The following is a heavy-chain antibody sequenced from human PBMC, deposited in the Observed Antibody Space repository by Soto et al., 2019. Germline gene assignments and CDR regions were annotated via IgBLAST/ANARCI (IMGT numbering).Heavy chain of an antibody. V-gene: IGHV5-51*03. CDR1: GYSFTSYW. J-gene: IGHJ4*02. D-gene: IGHD3-22*01. Sequence: EVQLVQSGAEVKKPGESLKISCKGSGYSFTSYWIGWVRQMPGKGLEWMGIIYPGDSDTRYSPSFQGQVTISADKSISTAYLQWSSLKASDTAMYYCARLAEYYYDSSGYSHHDYWGQGTLVTVSS. CDR2: IYPGDSDT. CDR3: ARLAEYYYDSSGYSHHDY.